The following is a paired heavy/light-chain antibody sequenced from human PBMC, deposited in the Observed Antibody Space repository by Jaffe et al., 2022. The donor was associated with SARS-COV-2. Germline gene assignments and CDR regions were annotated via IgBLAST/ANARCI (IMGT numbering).Heavy chain of an antibody. J-gene: IGHJ2*01. CDR2: INHSGST. CDR1: GGSFSGYY. CDR3: ARVRYGGQGSLEIWYFDL. V-gene: IGHV4-34*01. D-gene: IGHD4-17*01. Sequence: QVLLHQWGAGLLKPSETLSLTCAVYGGSFSGYYWSWIRQPPGKGLEWIGEINHSGSTKYNPSLKSRVTISLDTSKNQFSLKVRSVTAADTAVYYCARVRYGGQGSLEIWYFDLWGRGTLVTVSS.
Light chain of an antibody. CDR2: GKN. Sequence: SSELTQDPAVSVALGQTVRITCQGDSLRRYYASWYQQKPGQAPVLVIYGKNTRPSGVPDRFSGSSSGNTASLTITGAQAEDEADYYCNSRDSSGDHLFGGGTKLTVL. J-gene: IGLJ2*01. CDR3: NSRDSSGDHL. CDR1: SLRRYY. V-gene: IGLV3-19*01.